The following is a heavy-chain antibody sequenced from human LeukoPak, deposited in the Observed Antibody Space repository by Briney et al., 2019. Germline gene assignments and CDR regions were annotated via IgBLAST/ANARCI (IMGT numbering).Heavy chain of an antibody. J-gene: IGHJ5*02. CDR2: IYTSGST. CDR3: ARGAYCGGDCYYWFDP. D-gene: IGHD2-21*02. CDR1: GGSISTYY. V-gene: IGHV4-4*07. Sequence: SETLSLTCTVSGGSISTYYWSWIRQPAGKGLEWIGRIYTSGSTNYNPSLKSRVTISVDTSKNQFSLKLSSVTAADTAVYYCARGAYCGGDCYYWFDPWGQGTLVTVSS.